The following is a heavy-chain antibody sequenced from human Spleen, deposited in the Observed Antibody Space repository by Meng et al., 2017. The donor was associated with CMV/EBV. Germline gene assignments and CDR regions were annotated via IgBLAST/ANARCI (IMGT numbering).Heavy chain of an antibody. V-gene: IGHV3-7*01. D-gene: IGHD3-10*01. CDR2: IKQDGGET. CDR3: ARDNHGFGELREDV. J-gene: IGHJ6*02. Sequence: GESLKISCAASGFTFSDHYMDWVRQAPGQGLEWVAKIKQDGGETYYVDSVKGRFTISRDNAKNSLYLQMNSLRVEDTAVYYCARDNHGFGELREDVWGQGTTVTVSS. CDR1: GFTFSDHY.